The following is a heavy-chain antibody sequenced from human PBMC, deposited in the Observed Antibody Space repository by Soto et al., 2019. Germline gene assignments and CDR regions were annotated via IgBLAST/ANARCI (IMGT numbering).Heavy chain of an antibody. CDR1: GGSISSGGYY. D-gene: IGHD5-18*01. V-gene: IGHV4-30-4*08. Sequence: PSETLSLTCTVSGGSISSGGYYWSWIRQHPGKGLEWIGYIYYSGSTYYNPSLKSRVTISVDTSKNQFSLKLSSVTAADTAVYYCARAVDTAMVSFDYCGQGTLVTVSS. CDR2: IYYSGST. J-gene: IGHJ4*02. CDR3: ARAVDTAMVSFDY.